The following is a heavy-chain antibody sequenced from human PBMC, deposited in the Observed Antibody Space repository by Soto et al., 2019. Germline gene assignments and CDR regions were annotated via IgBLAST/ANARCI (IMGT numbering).Heavy chain of an antibody. CDR1: GGSISSNNW. J-gene: IGHJ4*02. Sequence: QVQLQASGPGLVTPSGTLSLPCAVSGGSISSNNWWSWFRQPPGKGLEWIGEIYHSGSTNYNPSLKGRVTMSVDKSQRQFSLNLGSLTAADTAVYYCAGQVDTTYAYNYWGQGTLVTVSS. CDR2: IYHSGST. CDR3: AGQVDTTYAYNY. V-gene: IGHV4-4*02. D-gene: IGHD1-20*01.